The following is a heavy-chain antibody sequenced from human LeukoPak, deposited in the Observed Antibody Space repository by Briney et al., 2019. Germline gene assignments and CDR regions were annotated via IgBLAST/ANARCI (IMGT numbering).Heavy chain of an antibody. CDR2: IHYTGST. J-gene: IGHJ4*02. V-gene: IGHV4-59*12. CDR1: SGSISNYY. Sequence: SETLSLTCTVSSGSISNYYWSWIRQPPGKGLESIGYIHYTGSTTYNPSLKSRVTMSVDTSKNQFSLKLSSVTAADTAVYYCARDTYYYGSGSYYFDYWGQGTLVTVSS. D-gene: IGHD3-10*01. CDR3: ARDTYYYGSGSYYFDY.